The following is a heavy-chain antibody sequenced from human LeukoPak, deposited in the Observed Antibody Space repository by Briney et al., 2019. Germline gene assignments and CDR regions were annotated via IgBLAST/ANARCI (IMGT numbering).Heavy chain of an antibody. CDR1: GGSISRYY. D-gene: IGHD3-16*01. CDR2: IYYSGST. CDR3: ARVSSRLRTGMDV. J-gene: IGHJ6*04. V-gene: IGHV4-59*01. Sequence: SETLSLTCTVSGGSISRYYWSWIRQPPGKGLEWIGYIYYSGSTNYNPSLKSRVTISVDTSKNQFSLKLSSVTAADTAVYYCARVSSRLRTGMDVWGKGTTVTVSS.